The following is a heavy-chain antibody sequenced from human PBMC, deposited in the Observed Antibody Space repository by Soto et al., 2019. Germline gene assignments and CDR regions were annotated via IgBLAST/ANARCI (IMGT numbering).Heavy chain of an antibody. J-gene: IGHJ4*02. CDR2: IWYDGSNK. V-gene: IGHV3-33*01. CDR1: GFTFSSYG. D-gene: IGHD6-19*01. Sequence: QVQLVESGGGVVQPGRSLRLSCAASGFTFSSYGMHWVRQAPGKGLEWVAVIWYDGSNKYYADSVKGRFTISRDNSKYPLYLQMNSLRAEDTAVYYCARDHGAVAGTASEYYFDYWGQGTLVTVSS. CDR3: ARDHGAVAGTASEYYFDY.